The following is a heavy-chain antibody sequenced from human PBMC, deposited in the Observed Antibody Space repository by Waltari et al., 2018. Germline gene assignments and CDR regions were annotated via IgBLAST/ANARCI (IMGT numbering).Heavy chain of an antibody. CDR3: ARDRAYRSSSRPLDY. CDR2: IYYDGST. D-gene: IGHD6-6*01. J-gene: IGHJ4*02. Sequence: QVQLQESGPGLVKPSQTLPLTCTAPGGSTTSGDYSWSRIRQPPGKGLEWIGYIYYDGSTYYNPSLKTRITISLDTSKNQFSLKLSSVTAADTAVYYCARDRAYRSSSRPLDYWGQGTLVTVSS. V-gene: IGHV4-30-4*08. CDR1: GGSTTSGDYS.